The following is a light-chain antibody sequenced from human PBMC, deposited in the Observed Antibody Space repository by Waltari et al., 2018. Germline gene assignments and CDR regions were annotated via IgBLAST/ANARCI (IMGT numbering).Light chain of an antibody. CDR3: QSADSSGTYQVV. Sequence: SYELTQPPSVSVSPGQTARITCSGDALPKQYAYWSQQKPGQTPVLVIYQDSERPSVIPERFSGSSSGTTVTLTISGVQAEDEADYYCQSADSSGTYQVVFGGGTKLTVL. V-gene: IGLV3-25*03. J-gene: IGLJ2*01. CDR2: QDS. CDR1: ALPKQY.